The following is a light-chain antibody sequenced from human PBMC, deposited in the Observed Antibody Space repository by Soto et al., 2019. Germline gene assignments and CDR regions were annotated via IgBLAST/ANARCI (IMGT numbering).Light chain of an antibody. CDR2: GGS. Sequence: EIVLTQSPYTLSLSPGERATLSCRASQSVSRNYLAWYQQETGQAPRLLLYGGSNRATGIPDRFSGSGSGTDFSLTISRLEPGDFALYDCQQYGSSLTFGQGTKVQLK. CDR3: QQYGSSLT. CDR1: QSVSRNY. J-gene: IGKJ1*01. V-gene: IGKV3-20*01.